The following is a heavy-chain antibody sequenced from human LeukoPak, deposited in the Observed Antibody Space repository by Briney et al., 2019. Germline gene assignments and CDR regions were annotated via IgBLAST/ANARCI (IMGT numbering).Heavy chain of an antibody. D-gene: IGHD4-17*01. CDR2: IYTSGST. CDR3: ARAPSDYGHYYYGMDV. Sequence: SETLSLTCTVSGGSISSGSYYWSWIRQPAGKGLEWIGRIYTSGSTNYNPSLKSRVTISVDTSKNQFSLKLSSVTAADTAVYYCARAPSDYGHYYYGMDVWGQGTTVTVSS. V-gene: IGHV4-61*02. J-gene: IGHJ6*02. CDR1: GGSISSGSYY.